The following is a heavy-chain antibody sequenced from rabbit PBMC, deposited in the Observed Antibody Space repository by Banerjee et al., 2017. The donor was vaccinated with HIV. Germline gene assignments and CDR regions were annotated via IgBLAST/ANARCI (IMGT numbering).Heavy chain of an antibody. J-gene: IGHJ4*01. CDR3: ARDLPYYTSTYGSDTYADL. V-gene: IGHV1S45*01. CDR2: IYAGSSGST. CDR1: GFSFSSSYW. D-gene: IGHD5-1*01. Sequence: QEQLEESGGDLVKPEGSLTLTCTASGFSFSSSYWICWVRQAPGKGLEWIACIYAGSSGSTYYASWAKGRFTISKTSSTTVTLHMTSLTATDTATYFCARDLPYYTSTYGSDTYADLWGQGTLVTVS.